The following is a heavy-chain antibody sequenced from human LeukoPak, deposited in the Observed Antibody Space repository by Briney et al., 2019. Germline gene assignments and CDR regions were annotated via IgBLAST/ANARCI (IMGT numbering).Heavy chain of an antibody. CDR3: ARAPPAYYYDSSGYYYFDY. J-gene: IGHJ4*02. Sequence: PSETLSLTCAVYGGSFSGYYWSWIRQPPGKGLEWIGEINHSGSTNYNPSLKSRVTISVDTSKNQFSLKLSSVTAADTAVYYCARAPPAYYYDSSGYYYFDYWGQGTLVTVSS. V-gene: IGHV4-34*01. D-gene: IGHD3-22*01. CDR1: GGSFSGYY. CDR2: INHSGST.